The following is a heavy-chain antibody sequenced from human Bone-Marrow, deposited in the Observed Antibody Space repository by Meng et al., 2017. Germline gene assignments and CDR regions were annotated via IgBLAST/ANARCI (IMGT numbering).Heavy chain of an antibody. CDR2: ISSSSSYI. V-gene: IGHV3-21*01. CDR3: ARVPTLGLQGDY. D-gene: IGHD5-24*01. Sequence: GGSLRLSCAASGFTFSSYSMNWVRQAPGKGLEWVSSISSSSSYIYYADSVKGRFTISRDNAKNSLYLQMNSLRAKDTAVYYCARVPTLGLQGDYWGQGTLVTVSS. CDR1: GFTFSSYS. J-gene: IGHJ4*02.